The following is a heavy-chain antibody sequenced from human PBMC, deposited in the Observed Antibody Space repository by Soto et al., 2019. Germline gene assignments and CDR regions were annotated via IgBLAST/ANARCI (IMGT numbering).Heavy chain of an antibody. Sequence: GSLRLSCAASGFTFSSYAMSWVRQAPGKGLEWVSAISGSGGSTYYADSVKGRFTISRDNSKNTLYLQMNSLRAEDTAVYYCAKDHDWNYFFDPWGQGTLVTVSS. CDR3: AKDHDWNYFFDP. D-gene: IGHD1-7*01. CDR2: ISGSGGST. CDR1: GFTFSSYA. V-gene: IGHV3-23*01. J-gene: IGHJ5*02.